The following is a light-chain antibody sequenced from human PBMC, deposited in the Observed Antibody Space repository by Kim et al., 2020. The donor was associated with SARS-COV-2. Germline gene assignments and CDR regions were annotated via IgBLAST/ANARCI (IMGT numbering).Light chain of an antibody. CDR3: SSYTTSAALDV. J-gene: IGLJ1*01. CDR1: SGDVGAYDY. CDR2: DVT. Sequence: QSVVTQTASVSGSPGQSITISCTGTSGDVGAYDYVSWYLQHPGEAPKVLIYDVTNRPSGVSNRFSGSKSGNTASLTISGLQAEDEADYYCSSYTTSAALDVFGTGTKVTVL. V-gene: IGLV2-14*01.